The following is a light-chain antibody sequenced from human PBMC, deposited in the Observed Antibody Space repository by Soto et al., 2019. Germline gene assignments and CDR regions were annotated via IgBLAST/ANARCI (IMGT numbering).Light chain of an antibody. V-gene: IGKV1-33*01. CDR2: DAS. CDR3: QQYENLPT. CDR1: QNINNY. J-gene: IGKJ5*01. Sequence: DIQMTPSPSSLSASVGYRVSITCQASQNINNYLNWYQQKPGRAPKLLIYDASNLEAGVPSRFRGSGSGTDFTFTISRLQPEDIATYYCQQYENLPTFGQGTRLEI.